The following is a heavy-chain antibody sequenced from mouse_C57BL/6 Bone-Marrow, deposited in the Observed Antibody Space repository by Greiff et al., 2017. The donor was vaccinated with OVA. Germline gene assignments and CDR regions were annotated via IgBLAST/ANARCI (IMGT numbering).Heavy chain of an antibody. D-gene: IGHD3-3*01. CDR3: ARQGRGY. CDR2: IYPGDGDT. J-gene: IGHJ2*01. V-gene: IGHV1-82*01. CDR1: GYAFSSSW. Sequence: QVQLQQSGPELVKPGASVKISCKASGYAFSSSWMNWVKQRPGKGLEWIGRIYPGDGDTNYNGKFKGKATLTADKSSSTAYMQLSSLTSEDSAVYFCARQGRGYWGQGTTLTVSS.